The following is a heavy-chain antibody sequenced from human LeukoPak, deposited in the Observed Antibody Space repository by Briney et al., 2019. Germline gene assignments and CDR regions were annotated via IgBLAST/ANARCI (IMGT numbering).Heavy chain of an antibody. CDR1: GLTFSSYV. V-gene: IGHV3-23*01. CDR2: ISGTGGST. Sequence: SGGSLRLSCTASGLTFSSYVMSWVRQAPGKGLEWVSTISGTGGSTFYADSVKGRFTISRDNSKSTLYLQMNSLRAEDTATYYCSPPRGDSGGYYYVYWGQGTLVTVSS. D-gene: IGHD3-22*01. CDR3: SPPRGDSGGYYYVY. J-gene: IGHJ4*02.